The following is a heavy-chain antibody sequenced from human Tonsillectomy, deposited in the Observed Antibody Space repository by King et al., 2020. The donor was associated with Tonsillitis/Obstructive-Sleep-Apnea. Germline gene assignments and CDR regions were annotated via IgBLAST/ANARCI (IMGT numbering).Heavy chain of an antibody. CDR2: ISYDGSNK. Sequence: VQLVESGGGVVQPGRSLRLSCAASGFTFSSYAMHWVRQAPGKGLEWVALISYDGSNKYYADSVKGRFTISRDNSKNTLYLQMNSLRAEDTAVYYCARDHDGSGTHQWFDPWGQGNLVSVSS. CDR1: GFTFSSYA. V-gene: IGHV3-30*04. CDR3: ARDHDGSGTHQWFDP. J-gene: IGHJ5*02. D-gene: IGHD3-10*01.